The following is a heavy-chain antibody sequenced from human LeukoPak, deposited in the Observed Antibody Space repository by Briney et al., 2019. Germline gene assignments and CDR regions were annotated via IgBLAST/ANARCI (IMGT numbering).Heavy chain of an antibody. V-gene: IGHV4-59*08. CDR1: GGSISSYY. D-gene: IGHD3-10*01. J-gene: IGHJ4*02. CDR3: ARRSGGGYYFGY. Sequence: SETLSLTCTVSGGSISSYYWTWIRQPPGKGLEWIGYIFSSGYTKYNPSLESRVTISVDTSKSQFSLKLSSVTAADTAVYYCARRSGGGYYFGYWGQGTLVTVSS. CDR2: IFSSGYT.